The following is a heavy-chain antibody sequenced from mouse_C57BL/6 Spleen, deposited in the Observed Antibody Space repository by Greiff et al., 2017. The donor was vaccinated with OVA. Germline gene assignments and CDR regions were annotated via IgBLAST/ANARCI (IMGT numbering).Heavy chain of an antibody. V-gene: IGHV5-4*01. D-gene: IGHD2-3*01. CDR1: GFTFSSYS. CDR2: ISPGGSYT. J-gene: IGHJ2*01. CDR3: ARDVGDDCYYGFDY. Sequence: EVKLVQSGGGLVKPGGSLKLSCAASGFTFSSYSMSWVRQTPEKRLEWVATISPGGSYTYYPDNVKGRFTISRDNAKNNRYLQMSHLKSEDTAMYYCARDVGDDCYYGFDYWGQGTTLTVSS.